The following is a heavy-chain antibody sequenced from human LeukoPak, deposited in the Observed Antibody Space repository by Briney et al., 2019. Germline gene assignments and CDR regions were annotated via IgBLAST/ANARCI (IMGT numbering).Heavy chain of an antibody. V-gene: IGHV3-7*01. CDR3: ARDRGYSTFDF. Sequence: PGGSLRLSCAAPAFTFSNYWTSWVRQAPGKGLEGVANIKEDGSEINYVDSVEGRFTISRDNAKNSLYLQMNSLRVDDTAVYYCARDRGYSTFDFWGQGTLVTVSS. D-gene: IGHD4-23*01. J-gene: IGHJ4*02. CDR2: IKEDGSEI. CDR1: AFTFSNYW.